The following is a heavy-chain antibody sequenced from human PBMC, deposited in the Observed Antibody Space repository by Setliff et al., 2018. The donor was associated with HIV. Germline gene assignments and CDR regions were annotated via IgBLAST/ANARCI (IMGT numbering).Heavy chain of an antibody. Sequence: PSETLSLTCGLNGVPFSDYYWNWIRQSPGKGLEWIVEVNHNGNINYNPSLKSRVTVSVDTSKTQYSLKMISVTAADTAMYYCAISIVGVTSEMYWAQGTLVTVSS. J-gene: IGHJ4*02. D-gene: IGHD2-21*02. CDR2: VNHNGNI. CDR1: GVPFSDYY. V-gene: IGHV4-34*01. CDR3: AISIVGVTSEMY.